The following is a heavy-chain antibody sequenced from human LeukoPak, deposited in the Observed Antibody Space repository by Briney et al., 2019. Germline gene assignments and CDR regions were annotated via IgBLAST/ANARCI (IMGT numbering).Heavy chain of an antibody. CDR2: IRNSGSAT. D-gene: IGHD5-12*01. V-gene: IGHV3-11*01. J-gene: IGHJ4*02. CDR3: ARRRGRDGYKANFDY. CDR1: GFIFSDYY. Sequence: GGSLRLSCTASGFIFSDYYMNWVRQAPGKGLEWISYIRNSGSATYYADSVEGRFTISRDNAKNSLYLQMNSLRPEDTAMYYCARRRGRDGYKANFDYWGQGTLVTVSS.